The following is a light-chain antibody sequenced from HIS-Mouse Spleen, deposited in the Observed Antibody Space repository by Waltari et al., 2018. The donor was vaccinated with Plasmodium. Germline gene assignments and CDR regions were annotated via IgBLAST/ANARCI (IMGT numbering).Light chain of an antibody. V-gene: IGLV3-10*01. CDR1: DLPNKY. Sequence: SYELTQPPSVSVSPGQTARIPCSGDDLPNKYAYWYHQKSGQAPVLVIYGDSKRPAGIPERFSGSSSGTMATLTISGAQVEDEADYYCYSTDSSGNHRVFGGGTKLTVL. CDR3: YSTDSSGNHRV. J-gene: IGLJ3*02. CDR2: GDS.